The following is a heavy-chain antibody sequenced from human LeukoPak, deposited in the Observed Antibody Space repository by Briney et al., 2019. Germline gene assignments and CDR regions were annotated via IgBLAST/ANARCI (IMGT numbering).Heavy chain of an antibody. CDR3: ARDLGSYSSGWYMGFDY. J-gene: IGHJ4*02. D-gene: IGHD6-19*01. V-gene: IGHV3-23*01. CDR2: ISGSGGST. CDR1: GFTFINYV. Sequence: GGTLRLSCAASGFTFINYVVSWVRQAPGKGLEWVSGISGSGGSTSYADSVKGRFTVSRDNAKNSLYLQMNSLRAEDTAIYYCARDLGSYSSGWYMGFDYWGQGTLVTVSS.